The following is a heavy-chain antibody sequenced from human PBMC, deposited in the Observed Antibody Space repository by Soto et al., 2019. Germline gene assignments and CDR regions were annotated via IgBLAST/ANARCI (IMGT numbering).Heavy chain of an antibody. J-gene: IGHJ6*04. CDR1: GFTFSRYA. Sequence: EVQLLESGGDLVQPGGSLRLSCPASGFTFSRYAMSWDRQTPGEGLEWVSGISGSGDSTYNADSVKGLFTISRNNTMNTLYIEMSSLRAEDSSLYDCATESTRYYVMDVWGKGTTVTVSS. D-gene: IGHD3-10*01. V-gene: IGHV3-23*01. CDR2: ISGSGDST. CDR3: ATESTRYYVMDV.